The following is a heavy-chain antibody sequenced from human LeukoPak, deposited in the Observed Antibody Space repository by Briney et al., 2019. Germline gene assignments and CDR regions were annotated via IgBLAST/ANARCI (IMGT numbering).Heavy chain of an antibody. Sequence: SVKVSCKASGGTFSSYAISWVRQAPGQGLEWMGRIIPILGIANYAQKFQGRVTVTADKSTSTAYMELSSLRSEDTAVYYCASGTYYGSGVFDPWGQGTLVTVSS. J-gene: IGHJ5*02. CDR1: GGTFSSYA. CDR3: ASGTYYGSGVFDP. D-gene: IGHD3-10*01. V-gene: IGHV1-69*04. CDR2: IIPILGIA.